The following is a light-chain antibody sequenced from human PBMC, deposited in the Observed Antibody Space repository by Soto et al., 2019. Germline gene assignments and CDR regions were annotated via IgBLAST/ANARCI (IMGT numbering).Light chain of an antibody. CDR1: QGISNY. CDR3: QKYNLS. J-gene: IGKJ4*01. CDR2: AAS. Sequence: DIQMTQSPSSLSASVGDRVTITCRASQGISNYLAWYQQKPGKVPKLLIYAASTLQSGVPSRFSGSGSGTDVTLTISSLQPEDVETYYCQKYNLSFGGGTKVEIK. V-gene: IGKV1-27*01.